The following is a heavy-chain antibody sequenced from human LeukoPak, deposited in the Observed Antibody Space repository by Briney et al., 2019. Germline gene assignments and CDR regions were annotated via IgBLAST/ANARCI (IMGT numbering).Heavy chain of an antibody. CDR2: INHSGST. J-gene: IGHJ6*02. CDR1: GGSISSYY. V-gene: IGHV4-34*01. CDR3: ARAPPVGIPAFPYGMDV. D-gene: IGHD7-27*01. Sequence: PSETLSLTCTVSGGSISSYYWSWIRQPPGKGLEWIGEINHSGSTNYNPSLKSRVTISVDTSKNQFSLKLSSVTAADTAVYYCARAPPVGIPAFPYGMDVWGQGTTVTVSS.